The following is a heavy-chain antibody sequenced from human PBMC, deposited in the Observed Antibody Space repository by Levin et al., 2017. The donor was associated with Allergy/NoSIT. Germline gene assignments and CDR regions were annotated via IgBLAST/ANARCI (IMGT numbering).Heavy chain of an antibody. V-gene: IGHV3-74*01. J-gene: IGHJ4*02. Sequence: GGSLRLSCAASGFTLSNYWMDWVRQTPGKGLVWVSRINSDGSRTTYADSVKGRFTIFRDNAKNTLYLQMNSLRAEDTAVYYCATERHEEVFEYPPPISDNWGQGTPVTVSS. D-gene: IGHD2/OR15-2a*01. CDR1: GFTLSNYW. CDR2: INSDGSRT. CDR3: ATERHEEVFEYPPPISDN.